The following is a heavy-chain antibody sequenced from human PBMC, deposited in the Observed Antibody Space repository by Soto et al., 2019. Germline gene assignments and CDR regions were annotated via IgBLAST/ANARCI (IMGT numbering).Heavy chain of an antibody. J-gene: IGHJ3*02. CDR1: GFTFSSYS. V-gene: IGHV3-21*01. CDR3: AGGAGGGGGVFYI. Sequence: GGSLRLSCAASGFTFSSYSMNWVRQAPGKGLEWVSSISSSSSYIYYADSVKGRFTISRDNAKNSLYLQVNSLRAEDTAVYYWAGGAGGGGGVFYIWGQGTRVPASS. CDR2: ISSSSSYI. D-gene: IGHD3-16*01.